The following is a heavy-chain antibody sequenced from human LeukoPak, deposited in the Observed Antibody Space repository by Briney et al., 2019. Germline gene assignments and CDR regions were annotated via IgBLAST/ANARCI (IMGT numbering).Heavy chain of an antibody. Sequence: GGSLRLSCAASGFTFSDYYMSWIRQAPGKGLKWVSYISSSGSTIYYADSVKGRFTISRDNAKNSLYLQMNSLRAEDTAVYYCASIAVAGGEFDYWGQGTLVTVSS. D-gene: IGHD6-19*01. CDR3: ASIAVAGGEFDY. J-gene: IGHJ4*02. CDR1: GFTFSDYY. V-gene: IGHV3-11*01. CDR2: ISSSGSTI.